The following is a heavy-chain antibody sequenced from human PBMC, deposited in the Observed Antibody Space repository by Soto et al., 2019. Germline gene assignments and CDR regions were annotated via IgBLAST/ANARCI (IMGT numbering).Heavy chain of an antibody. Sequence: EVQLLESGGALVQPGGSLRLACAASGFSFSSYAMVWVRQAPGKGLEWVSVISARGGSSYFAGSVKGRFTISRDNSKNVLSLEMNRLSAEDTAIYFCAIGSIESSATVEHWGQGTLVLVPS. CDR3: AIGSIESSATVEH. J-gene: IGHJ4*02. CDR1: GFSFSSYA. V-gene: IGHV3-23*01. CDR2: ISARGGSS. D-gene: IGHD1-26*01.